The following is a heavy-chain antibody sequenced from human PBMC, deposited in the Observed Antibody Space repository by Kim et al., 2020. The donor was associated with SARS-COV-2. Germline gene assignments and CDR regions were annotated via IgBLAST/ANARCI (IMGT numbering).Heavy chain of an antibody. J-gene: IGHJ5*02. CDR1: GFTFSSYG. V-gene: IGHV3-33*01. CDR2: IWYDGSNK. CDR3: ARAWYSSSWYRRYLNWFDP. D-gene: IGHD6-13*01. Sequence: GGSLRLSCAASGFTFSSYGMHWVRQAPGKGLEWVAVIWYDGSNKYYADSVKGRFTISRDNSKNTLYLQMNSLRAEDTAVYYCARAWYSSSWYRRYLNWFDPWGQGTLVTVSS.